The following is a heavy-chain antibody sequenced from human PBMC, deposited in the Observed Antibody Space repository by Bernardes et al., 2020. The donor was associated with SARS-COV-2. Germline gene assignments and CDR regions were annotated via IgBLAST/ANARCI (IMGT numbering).Heavy chain of an antibody. CDR1: GFSLSTSGVD. D-gene: IGHD4-17*01. Sequence: SVATHVQPTQTLTLTYTFSGFSLSTSGVDVGWIRQPPGKALEWLALIYWDDDKRYSPSLKSRLTITKDTSRNQVVLTMTNMDPVDTATYYCAHVTTVDAFDIWGQGTMVTVSS. CDR2: IYWDDDK. V-gene: IGHV2-5*02. CDR3: AHVTTVDAFDI. J-gene: IGHJ3*02.